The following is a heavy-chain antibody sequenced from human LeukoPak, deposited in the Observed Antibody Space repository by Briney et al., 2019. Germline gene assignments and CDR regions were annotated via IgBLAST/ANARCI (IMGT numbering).Heavy chain of an antibody. CDR3: ARVATMVRVPLDALDI. Sequence: GGSLRLSCAASGFTVSSNYMSWVRQAPGKGLEWVSVIYSGGSTYYADSVKGRFTISRDNAKNSLYLQMNSLRAEDTAVYYCARVATMVRVPLDALDIWGQGTMVSVSS. D-gene: IGHD3-10*01. V-gene: IGHV3-66*01. CDR1: GFTVSSNY. J-gene: IGHJ3*02. CDR2: IYSGGST.